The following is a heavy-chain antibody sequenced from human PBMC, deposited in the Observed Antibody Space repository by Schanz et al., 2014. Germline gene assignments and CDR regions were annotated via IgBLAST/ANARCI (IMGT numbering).Heavy chain of an antibody. CDR2: ISSSSSYR. CDR3: ARPNDFLTTCDDAFDM. D-gene: IGHD3-9*01. Sequence: EVQLVESGGGLVRPGRSLRLSCAASGFNFEDYAMHWVRQAPGKGLEWVSSISSSSSYRYYAGSVKGRFTISRDNAKNTLYLQMNSLRAEDTALYYCARPNDFLTTCDDAFDMWGQGTMVTVSS. J-gene: IGHJ3*02. V-gene: IGHV3-21*06. CDR1: GFNFEDYA.